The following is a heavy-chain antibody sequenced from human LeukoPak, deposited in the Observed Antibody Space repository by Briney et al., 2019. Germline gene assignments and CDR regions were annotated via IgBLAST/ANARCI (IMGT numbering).Heavy chain of an antibody. CDR2: MSQDGTEI. D-gene: IGHD1-7*01. CDR3: ARDGQSCDGITCPGDF. J-gene: IGHJ4*02. Sequence: PGGSLRLSCEASGFSFSDHWMSWLRQAPGKGLEWVANMSQDGTEIFYVGSVGGRFTISRDNAKNSLYLQMNRLRAEDTAVYYCARDGQSCDGITCPGDFWGQGTLVSVSS. CDR1: GFSFSDHW. V-gene: IGHV3-7*01.